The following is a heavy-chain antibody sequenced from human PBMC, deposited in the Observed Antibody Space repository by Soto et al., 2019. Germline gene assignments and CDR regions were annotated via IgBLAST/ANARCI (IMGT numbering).Heavy chain of an antibody. CDR2: IDPSDSYT. CDR3: ARPELGSGNWYFDL. J-gene: IGHJ2*01. V-gene: IGHV5-10-1*01. Sequence: PGESLKLSCKGSGYSFTSYWISWVRQMPGKGLEWMGRIDPSDSYTNYSPSFQGHVTISADKSISTAYLQWSSLKTSDTAIYYCARPELGSGNWYFDLWGRGTLVTVSS. CDR1: GYSFTSYW. D-gene: IGHD7-27*01.